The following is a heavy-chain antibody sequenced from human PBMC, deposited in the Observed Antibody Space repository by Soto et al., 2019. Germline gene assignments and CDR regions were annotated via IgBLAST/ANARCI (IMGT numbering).Heavy chain of an antibody. D-gene: IGHD3-22*01. CDR1: GYTFTSYY. V-gene: IGHV1-46*01. J-gene: IGHJ4*02. Sequence: ASVKVSCKASGYTFTSYYMHWVRQAPAQGLEWMGIINPTGGSTIYAQKFQGRVTMTRDTATSTVYMELSXLSSEDTAFYYCTRGTPYDDSSGYYYFDYGAQGTLLTVAS. CDR2: INPTGGST. CDR3: TRGTPYDDSSGYYYFDY.